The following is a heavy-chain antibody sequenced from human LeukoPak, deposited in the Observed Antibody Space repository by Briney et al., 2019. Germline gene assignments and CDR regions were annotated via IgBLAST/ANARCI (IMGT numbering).Heavy chain of an antibody. Sequence: SETLSLTCTVSGGSIGSYYWSWIRQPAGKGLKWIGRIYSTGSTNYNPSLKSRVTMSVDTSKNQFSLRLRSVTAADTAVYYCARQIASAGTAGFDFWGQGALVTVSS. CDR3: ARQIASAGTAGFDF. CDR1: GGSIGSYY. CDR2: IYSTGST. D-gene: IGHD6-13*01. J-gene: IGHJ4*02. V-gene: IGHV4-4*07.